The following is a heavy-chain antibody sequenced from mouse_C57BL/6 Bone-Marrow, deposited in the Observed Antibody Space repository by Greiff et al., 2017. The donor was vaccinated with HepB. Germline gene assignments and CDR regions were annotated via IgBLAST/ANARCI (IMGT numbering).Heavy chain of an antibody. V-gene: IGHV8-12*01. J-gene: IGHJ1*03. D-gene: IGHD4-1*01. CDR1: GFSLSTSGMG. CDR2: IYWDDDK. CDR3: ARSNWDWYFDF. Sequence: QVTLKESGPGILQPSQTLSLTCSFSGFSLSTSGMGVSGIRQPSGKGLVWLAHIYWDDDKLYNPSLKSRLTISKDTSRNQVILMITIVDTADTATYYCARSNWDWYFDFWGTGTTVTVSS.